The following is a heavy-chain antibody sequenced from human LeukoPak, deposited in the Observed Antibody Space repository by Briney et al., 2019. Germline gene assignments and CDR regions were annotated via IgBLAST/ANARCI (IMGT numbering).Heavy chain of an antibody. V-gene: IGHV3-9*01. CDR2: ISWNSGSI. J-gene: IGHJ4*02. CDR3: ARAGYSSSWYRPETQYYFDY. Sequence: GGSLRLSCVASGFTFDDYAMHWVRQAPGKGLEWVSGISWNSGSIGYADSVKGRFTISRDNAKNSLYLQMNSLRAEDTAVYYCARAGYSSSWYRPETQYYFDYWGQGTLVTVSS. CDR1: GFTFDDYA. D-gene: IGHD6-13*01.